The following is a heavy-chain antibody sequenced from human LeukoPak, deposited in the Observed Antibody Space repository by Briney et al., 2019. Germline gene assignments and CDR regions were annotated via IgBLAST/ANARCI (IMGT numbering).Heavy chain of an antibody. V-gene: IGHV3-23*01. CDR3: AKDRPFQGSGSSPLEWDG. CDR2: ISGSGGST. Sequence: PGGSLRLSCAASGFTFSSYGMSWVRQAPGKGLEWVSAISGSGGSTYYAVSVKGRFTISRDKSKNTLSLQMNILRAEDTAVYYCAKDRPFQGSGSSPLEWDGLGKGTTVTISS. D-gene: IGHD3-10*01. J-gene: IGHJ6*04. CDR1: GFTFSSYG.